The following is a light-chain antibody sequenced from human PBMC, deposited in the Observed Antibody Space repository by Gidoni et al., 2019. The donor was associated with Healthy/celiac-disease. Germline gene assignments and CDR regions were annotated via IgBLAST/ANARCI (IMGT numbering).Light chain of an antibody. J-gene: IGKJ1*01. V-gene: IGKV3-20*01. CDR2: GAS. Sequence: EIVLTQSPGTQSLSPGARATLSCRASQSVSSNYVAWYDQKPRQAPRLLIYGASSRATGIPDRFSGSGSGTDFTLTISRVKPEDFAVCYCQQYGSSPGTCGQGTKVEIK. CDR3: QQYGSSPGT. CDR1: QSVSSNY.